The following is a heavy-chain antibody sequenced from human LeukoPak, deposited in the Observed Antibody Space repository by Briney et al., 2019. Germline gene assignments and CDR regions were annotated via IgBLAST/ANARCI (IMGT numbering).Heavy chain of an antibody. Sequence: SETLSLTCAVYGGSFSGYYWSWIRQPPGKGPEWIGEINHSGSTNYNPSLKSRVTISVDTSKNQFSLKLSSVTAADTAVYYCARVRAVAGVRYYYYYGMDVWGQGTTVTVSS. CDR2: INHSGST. CDR1: GGSFSGYY. V-gene: IGHV4-34*01. J-gene: IGHJ6*02. CDR3: ARVRAVAGVRYYYYYGMDV. D-gene: IGHD6-19*01.